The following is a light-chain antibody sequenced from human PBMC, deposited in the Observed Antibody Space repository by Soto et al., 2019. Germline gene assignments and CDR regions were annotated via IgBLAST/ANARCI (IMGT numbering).Light chain of an antibody. CDR2: EVS. CDR3: SSYTSTTPYV. Sequence: QSVLTQPASVSRSPGQSITISCTGTSSDVGGYNYVSWYQQHPGKAPKLMIYEVSHRPSGVSNRFSGSKSGNTASLTISGLQAEEEADYYCSSYTSTTPYVFGTGTKVTVL. V-gene: IGLV2-14*01. CDR1: SSDVGGYNY. J-gene: IGLJ1*01.